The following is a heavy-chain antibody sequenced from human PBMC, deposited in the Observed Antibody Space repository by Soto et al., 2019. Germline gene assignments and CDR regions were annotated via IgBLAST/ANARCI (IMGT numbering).Heavy chain of an antibody. CDR3: ASVYQLLQDNWFDP. V-gene: IGHV4-34*01. CDR1: GGSFSGYY. CDR2: INHSGST. D-gene: IGHD2-2*01. J-gene: IGHJ5*02. Sequence: SETLSLTCAVYGGSFSGYYWSWIRQPPGKGLEWIGEINHSGSTNYNPSLKSRVTISVDTSKNQFSLKLSSVTAADTAVYYCASVYQLLQDNWFDPWGQGTLVTVSS.